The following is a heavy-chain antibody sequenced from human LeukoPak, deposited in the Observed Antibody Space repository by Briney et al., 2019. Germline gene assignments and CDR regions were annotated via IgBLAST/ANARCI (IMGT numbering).Heavy chain of an antibody. V-gene: IGHV3-23*01. Sequence: PGGSLRLSCAATGFTFGIYAMSWVRQAPGKGLEWVSGISGSGDSTYYADSVKGRFTISRDNAKNSLYLQMNSLRAEDTAVYYCASSEYYYYGMDVWGQGTTVTVSS. CDR3: ASSEYYYYGMDV. CDR1: GFTFGIYA. J-gene: IGHJ6*02. CDR2: ISGSGDST.